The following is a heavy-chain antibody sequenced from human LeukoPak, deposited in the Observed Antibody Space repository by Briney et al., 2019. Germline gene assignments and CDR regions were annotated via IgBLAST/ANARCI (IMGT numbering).Heavy chain of an antibody. CDR1: GFTFDDYG. CDR2: MSGDGGSR. D-gene: IGHD3-22*01. J-gene: IGHJ4*02. V-gene: IGHV3-43*02. Sequence: GGSLRLSCAASGFTFDDYGMNWVRQAPGKGLEWVSLMSGDGGSRYYADSVKGRFNIYRDNSKNSLYLQMKSLRTEDTALYYCAKVGAYYYDSSGYYLWPLDYWGQGTLVTVSS. CDR3: AKVGAYYYDSSGYYLWPLDY.